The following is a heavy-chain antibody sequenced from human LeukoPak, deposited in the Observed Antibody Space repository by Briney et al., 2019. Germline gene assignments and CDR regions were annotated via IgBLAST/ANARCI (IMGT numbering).Heavy chain of an antibody. D-gene: IGHD6-13*01. CDR1: GFTFSTYA. V-gene: IGHV3-23*01. CDR2: ISDTGNST. CDR3: AKETPAAGTYFLQY. J-gene: IGHJ4*02. Sequence: GGSLRLSCAASGFTFSTYAMNWVRQAPGKGLEWVSLISDTGNSTYYADSVKGRFTISRDNSKNTLHLQMNSLRAEDTAVYYRAKETPAAGTYFLQYWGLGTLVTVSS.